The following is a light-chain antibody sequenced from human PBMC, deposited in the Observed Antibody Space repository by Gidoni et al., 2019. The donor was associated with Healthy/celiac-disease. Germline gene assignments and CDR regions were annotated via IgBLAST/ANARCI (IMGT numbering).Light chain of an antibody. J-gene: IGLJ3*02. CDR3: KSRDSSNSYWV. CDR1: SLRSYY. V-gene: IGLV3-19*01. Sequence: SSDLTQDPAVSVALGQTVRITCQGDSLRSYYPTWYQQKPGRAPVLVIYEKNNRPSGIPDRFSGSSSGDTASLSITGAQAEDEADYYCKSRDSSNSYWVFGGGTKLTVL. CDR2: EKN.